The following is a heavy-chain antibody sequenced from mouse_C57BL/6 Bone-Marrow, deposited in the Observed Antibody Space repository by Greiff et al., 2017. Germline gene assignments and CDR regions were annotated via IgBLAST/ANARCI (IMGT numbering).Heavy chain of an antibody. CDR1: GYTFTEYT. D-gene: IGHD3-3*01. CDR2: FYPGSGSI. CDR3: ARLEGAGRRFAWFAY. J-gene: IGHJ3*01. V-gene: IGHV1-62-2*01. Sequence: VQRVESGAELVKPGASVKLSCKASGYTFTEYTIHWVKQRSGQGLEWIGWFYPGSGSIKYNEKFKDKATLTADKSSSTVYMELSRLTSEDSAVYFCARLEGAGRRFAWFAYWGQGTLVTVSA.